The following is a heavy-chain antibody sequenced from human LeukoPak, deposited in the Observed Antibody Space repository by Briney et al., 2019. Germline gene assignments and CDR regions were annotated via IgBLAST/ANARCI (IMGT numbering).Heavy chain of an antibody. V-gene: IGHV4-34*01. CDR2: IYHSGIT. CDR3: ARVTGYVMEDYFDY. J-gene: IGHJ4*02. CDR1: GGSFSGYY. Sequence: SETLSLTCAVYGGSFSGYYWGWIRQPPGKGLEWIGNIYHSGITYYNHFNSSLKSRVTISIDTSKNQFSLRLSSVTAADTAVYYCARVTGYVMEDYFDYWGQGTLVTVSS. D-gene: IGHD6-13*01.